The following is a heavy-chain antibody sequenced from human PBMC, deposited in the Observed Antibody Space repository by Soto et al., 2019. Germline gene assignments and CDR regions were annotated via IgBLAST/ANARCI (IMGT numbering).Heavy chain of an antibody. V-gene: IGHV3-7*01. CDR3: ARNWRKQLVLDF. CDR1: GFTSSSYW. Sequence: EVQLVESGGGLVQPGGSLRLSCAASGFTSSSYWMSWVRQAPGKGLEWVANIKQDGSEKYYVDSVKGRFTISRDNAKHSLYLKMNSLRAEDTAVYYCARNWRKQLVLDFWGQGTLVTVSS. CDR2: IKQDGSEK. J-gene: IGHJ4*02. D-gene: IGHD6-6*01.